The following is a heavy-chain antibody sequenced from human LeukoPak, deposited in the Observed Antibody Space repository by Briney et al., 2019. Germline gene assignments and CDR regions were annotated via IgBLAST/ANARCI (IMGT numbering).Heavy chain of an antibody. CDR3: ARDAGDSAFLDY. V-gene: IGHV4-31*03. Sequence: PSETLSLTCTVSGGSISSGGYYWRWIRQHPGKGLEWIGYIYYSGSTYYNPSLKSRVTISVDTSKNQFSLKLSSVTAADTAVYYCARDAGDSAFLDYWGQGTLVTVSS. CDR2: IYYSGST. D-gene: IGHD3-10*01. CDR1: GGSISSGGYY. J-gene: IGHJ4*02.